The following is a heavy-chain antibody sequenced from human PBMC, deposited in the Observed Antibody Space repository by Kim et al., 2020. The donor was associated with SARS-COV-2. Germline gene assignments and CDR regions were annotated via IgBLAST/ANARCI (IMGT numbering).Heavy chain of an antibody. J-gene: IGHJ6*02. CDR3: ARVLYSGYYPYCYYYGMDV. V-gene: IGHV4-31*03. D-gene: IGHD5-12*01. Sequence: SETLSLTCTVSGGSISSGGYYWIWIRQHPGKGLEWIGYIYYSGSTYYNPSRKSRVTISVDTSKNQFSLKLSSVTAADTAVYYCARVLYSGYYPYCYYYGMDVSGHGATVTVSS. CDR2: IYYSGST. CDR1: GGSISSGGYY.